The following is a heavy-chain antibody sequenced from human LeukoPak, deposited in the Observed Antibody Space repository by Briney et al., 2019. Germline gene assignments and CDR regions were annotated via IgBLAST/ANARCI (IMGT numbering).Heavy chain of an antibody. Sequence: PGGSLRLSCTASGFTFRKYWLHWVRQAPGKGLVWVSRINPDDGSTSYADSVKGRFTISRDSAKSTLYLQMNSLRAEDTAVYYCARGGGYCSSTSCSTLADYWGQGTLVTVSS. CDR3: ARGGGYCSSTSCSTLADY. J-gene: IGHJ4*02. CDR1: GFTFRKYW. D-gene: IGHD2-2*03. V-gene: IGHV3-74*01. CDR2: INPDDGST.